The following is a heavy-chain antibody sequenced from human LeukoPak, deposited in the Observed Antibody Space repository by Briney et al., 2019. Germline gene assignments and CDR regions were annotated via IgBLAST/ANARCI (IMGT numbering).Heavy chain of an antibody. J-gene: IGHJ4*01. CDR1: GYPFDNFG. CDR3: ARDRVGGDLTGVSLY. D-gene: IGHD4-17*01. CDR2: ISAYNGNT. Sequence: GAAVKVSCKASGYPFDNFGLTWVRRAPGQGLEWMGWISAYNGNTHYAQKFRGRLTLTTETSTSTAYLELRSLKSDDTAVYYCARDRVGGDLTGVSLYWGRGSLATVSS. V-gene: IGHV1-18*01.